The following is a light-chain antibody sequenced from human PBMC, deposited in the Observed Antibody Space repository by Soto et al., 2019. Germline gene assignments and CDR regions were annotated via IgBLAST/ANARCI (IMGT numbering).Light chain of an antibody. V-gene: IGLV2-14*03. CDR3: SSYTRSSTLV. Sequence: QSVLTQPASVSGSPGQSITISCTGTSSDVGGYNYVSWYQQHPGKAPKVLIYDVSNRPSGVSNRFSGSKSGNTASLTISGLQAEDEADYYCSSYTRSSTLVFGGGTQLTVL. J-gene: IGLJ7*01. CDR1: SSDVGGYNY. CDR2: DVS.